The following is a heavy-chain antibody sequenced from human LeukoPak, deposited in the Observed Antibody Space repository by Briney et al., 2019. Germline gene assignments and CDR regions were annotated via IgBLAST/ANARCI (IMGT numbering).Heavy chain of an antibody. V-gene: IGHV4-61*02. CDR1: GGSISSGGYY. J-gene: IGHJ4*02. D-gene: IGHD3-10*01. CDR2: IYTSGST. Sequence: SETLSLTCTVSGGSISSGGYYWSWIRQPAGKGLEWIGRIYTSGSTNYNPSLKSRVTISVDTSKNQFSLKLSSVTAADTAVYYCARGTLTYYYGSGDEPDYWGQGTLSPSPQ. CDR3: ARGTLTYYYGSGDEPDY.